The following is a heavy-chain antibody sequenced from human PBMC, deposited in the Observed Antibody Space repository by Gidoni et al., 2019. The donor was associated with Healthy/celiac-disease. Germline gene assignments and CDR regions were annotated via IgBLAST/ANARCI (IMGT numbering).Heavy chain of an antibody. J-gene: IGHJ4*02. Sequence: PGQGLEWMGGIIPIFGTANYAQKFQGRVTITADESTSTAYMELSSLRSEDPAVYYCARILTYYYDSSGYGYWGQGTLVTVSS. D-gene: IGHD3-22*01. CDR2: IIPIFGTA. V-gene: IGHV1-69*01. CDR3: ARILTYYYDSSGYGY.